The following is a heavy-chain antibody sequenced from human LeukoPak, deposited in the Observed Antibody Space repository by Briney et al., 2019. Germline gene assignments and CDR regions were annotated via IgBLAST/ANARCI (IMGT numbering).Heavy chain of an antibody. CDR2: IYYSGST. CDR1: GGSISSYY. V-gene: IGHV4-59*08. J-gene: IGHJ4*02. CDR3: ARGLKRGYSGYVRFDY. Sequence: SETLSLTCTVSGGSISSYYWSWIRQPPGKGLEWIGYIYYSGSTNYNPSLKSRVTISVDTSKNQFSLKLSSVTAADTAVYYCARGLKRGYSGYVRFDYWGQGTLVTVSS. D-gene: IGHD5-12*01.